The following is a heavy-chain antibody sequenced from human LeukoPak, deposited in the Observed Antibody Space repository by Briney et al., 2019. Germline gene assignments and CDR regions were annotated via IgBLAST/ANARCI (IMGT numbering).Heavy chain of an antibody. D-gene: IGHD3-10*01. CDR3: ARGVTLVRGVSFRVLSDAFDI. Sequence: GESLKISCKGSGYSFTSYWIGWVGQLPGKGLEWMGIIYPGDSDTRYSPSFQGQVTISAAKSTSTAYLQWSRLKASDTARYYCARGVTLVRGVSFRVLSDAFDIWGPGKLVTASS. CDR1: GYSFTSYW. J-gene: IGHJ3*02. V-gene: IGHV5-51*01. CDR2: IYPGDSDT.